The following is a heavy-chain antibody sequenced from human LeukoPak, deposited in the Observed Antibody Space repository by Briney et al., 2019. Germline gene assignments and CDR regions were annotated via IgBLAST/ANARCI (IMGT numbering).Heavy chain of an antibody. CDR3: ARDLHYYVAIDL. Sequence: GGSRRHSCEASGFTFSAYAMTWVRQAPGQGLEWVSSIGSDNKPHYSESVKGRFAISRDNSKSMLFLQLNSLRAEDTALYYCARDLHYYVAIDLWRQGTPVTVSS. CDR2: IGSDNKP. D-gene: IGHD3-10*02. J-gene: IGHJ6*02. V-gene: IGHV3-23*01. CDR1: GFTFSAYA.